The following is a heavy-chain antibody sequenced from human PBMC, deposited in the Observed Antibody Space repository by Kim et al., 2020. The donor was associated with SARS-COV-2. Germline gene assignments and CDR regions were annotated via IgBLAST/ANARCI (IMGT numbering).Heavy chain of an antibody. V-gene: IGHV4-59*01. CDR2: IYYSGST. J-gene: IGHJ4*02. CDR1: GGSISSYY. D-gene: IGHD1-26*01. Sequence: SETLSLTYTVSGGSISSYYWSWIRQPPGKGLEWIGYIYYSGSTNYNPSLKSRVTISVDTSKNQFSLKLSSVTAADTAVYYCARDSGRYHYFDYWGQGTLV. CDR3: ARDSGRYHYFDY.